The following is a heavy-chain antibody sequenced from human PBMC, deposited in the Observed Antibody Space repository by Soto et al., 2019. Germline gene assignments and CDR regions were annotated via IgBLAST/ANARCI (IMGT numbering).Heavy chain of an antibody. CDR2: INPNSGGT. V-gene: IGHV1-2*02. Sequence: QVQLVQSGAEGKKPGASVKVSCKASGYTFTGYYMHWVRQAPGQGLEWMGWINPNSGGTNYEQKFQGRVTMTRDTSISTAYMELSRLRSDDRAVYYCARGLDCYDSSGYFTTYYFDFWGQGALVTVSS. J-gene: IGHJ4*02. D-gene: IGHD3-22*01. CDR3: ARGLDCYDSSGYFTTYYFDF. CDR1: GYTFTGYY.